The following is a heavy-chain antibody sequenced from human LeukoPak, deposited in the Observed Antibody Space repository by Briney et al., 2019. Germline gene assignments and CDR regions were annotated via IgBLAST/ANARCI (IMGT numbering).Heavy chain of an antibody. V-gene: IGHV1-2*02. CDR3: ARLADCSSSSCRSFDY. J-gene: IGHJ4*02. CDR1: GYPFTGYY. Sequence: GASVKDSCKDSGYPFTGYYLHWVRQAPGQGLEWMGWINPNSGFTNYAQKFQGRVTMTRDTSISTAYMELSRLRSDDTAVYYCARLADCSSSSCRSFDYWGQGTLVTVSS. CDR2: INPNSGFT. D-gene: IGHD2-2*01.